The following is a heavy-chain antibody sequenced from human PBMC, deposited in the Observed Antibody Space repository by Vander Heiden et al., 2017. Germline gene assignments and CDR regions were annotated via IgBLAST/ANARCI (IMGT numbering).Heavy chain of an antibody. V-gene: IGHV4-34*01. J-gene: IGHJ4*02. CDR3: ARVRGRIGAY. CDR1: GGSFRGYY. Sequence: QVQLQPWGAGLLKPSETLSLTCAVYGGSFRGYYWSWIRQPPGKGLEWIGEINHIGSTNYNPSLKSRVTISVDTSKNQFSLKLSSVTAADTAVYYCARVRGRIGAYWGQGTLVTVSS. CDR2: INHIGST. D-gene: IGHD2-15*01.